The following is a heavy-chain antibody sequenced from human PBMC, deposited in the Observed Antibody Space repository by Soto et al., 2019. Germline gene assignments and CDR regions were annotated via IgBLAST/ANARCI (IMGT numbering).Heavy chain of an antibody. D-gene: IGHD6-13*01. CDR2: ISAYNGNT. CDR1: GYTFTSYG. Sequence: QVQLVQSGAEVKKPGASVKVSCKASGYTFTSYGISWVRQAPGQGLEWMGWISAYNGNTKYAQKFQGRVTMTTDTTTSTATMAVRSLRSDDTAVYYSASDAADGLNDYWGQGTLVTVSS. J-gene: IGHJ4*02. CDR3: ASDAADGLNDY. V-gene: IGHV1-18*01.